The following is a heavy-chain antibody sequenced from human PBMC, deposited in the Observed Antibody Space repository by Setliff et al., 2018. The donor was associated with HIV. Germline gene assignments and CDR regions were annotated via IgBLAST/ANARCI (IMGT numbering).Heavy chain of an antibody. J-gene: IGHJ3*01. V-gene: IGHV4-34*01. CDR3: ARVQMAYAAFDV. CDR1: GGSFSGYY. D-gene: IGHD4-17*01. CDR2: INHSGST. Sequence: PSETLSLTCAVYGGSFSGYYWSWIRQPPGKGLEWIGEINHSGSTNYNPSLKSRVTISVDTSKNQFSLKLSSVTAADTAVYYCARVQMAYAAFDVWGQGTMVTVSS.